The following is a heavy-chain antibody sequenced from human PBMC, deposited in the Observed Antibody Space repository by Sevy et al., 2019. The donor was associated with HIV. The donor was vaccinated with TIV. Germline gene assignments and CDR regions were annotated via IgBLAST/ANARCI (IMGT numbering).Heavy chain of an antibody. J-gene: IGHJ4*02. CDR3: ARTFSFSWYDY. CDR1: EFAFNIHN. V-gene: IGHV3-21*01. CDR2: ISTSSNNI. Sequence: GGSLRLSCVASEFAFNIHNMSWVRQAPGKGLEWVSSISTSSNNIYYADSVEGRFTISRDNAKNSLYLQMNSLRAEDTAVYYCARTFSFSWYDYWGPGTLVTVSS. D-gene: IGHD6-13*01.